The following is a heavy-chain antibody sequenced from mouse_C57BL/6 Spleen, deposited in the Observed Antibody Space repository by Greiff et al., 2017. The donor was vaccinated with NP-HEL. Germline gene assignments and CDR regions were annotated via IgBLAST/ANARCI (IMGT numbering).Heavy chain of an antibody. CDR2: ISSGSSTI. V-gene: IGHV5-17*01. CDR3: ARRGEGYRAMDY. CDR1: GFTFSDYG. J-gene: IGHJ4*01. D-gene: IGHD2-2*01. Sequence: EVMLVESGGGLVKPGGSLKLSCAASGFTFSDYGMHWVRQAPEKGLEWVAYISSGSSTIYYADTVKGRFTISRDNAKNTLFLQMTSLRSEATAMYYCARRGEGYRAMDYWGQGTSVTVSS.